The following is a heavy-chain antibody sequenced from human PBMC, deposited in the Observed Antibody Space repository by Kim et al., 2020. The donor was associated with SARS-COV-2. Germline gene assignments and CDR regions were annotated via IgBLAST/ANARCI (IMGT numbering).Heavy chain of an antibody. CDR3: ARGGRYDILTGLEGFDP. D-gene: IGHD3-9*01. V-gene: IGHV3-13*01. J-gene: IGHJ5*02. CDR1: GFTFSSYD. CDR2: IGTAGDT. Sequence: GGSLRLSCAASGFTFSSYDMHWVRQATGKGLEWVSAIGTAGDTYYPGSVKGRFTISRENAKNSLYLQMNSLRAGDTAVYYCARGGRYDILTGLEGFDPWGQGPLVTVSS.